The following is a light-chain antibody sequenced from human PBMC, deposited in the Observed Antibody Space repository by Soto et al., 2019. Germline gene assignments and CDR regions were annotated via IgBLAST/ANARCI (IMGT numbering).Light chain of an antibody. V-gene: IGKV3-15*01. J-gene: IGKJ1*01. CDR1: PSVSTN. CDR3: QQYANWPLWT. CDR2: GAS. Sequence: ETVMTQSPCTLSVSPLERATLSGRASPSVSTNLAWYQQKPGQAPRLLIFGASTRATGIPARFSGSGSGTEFTLTISSLQSEDFAVYYCQQYANWPLWTFGQGTKVDIK.